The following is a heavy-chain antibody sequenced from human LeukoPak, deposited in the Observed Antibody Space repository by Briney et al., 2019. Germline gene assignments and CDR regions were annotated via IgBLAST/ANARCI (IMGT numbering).Heavy chain of an antibody. D-gene: IGHD6-19*01. V-gene: IGHV3-7*04. CDR2: IKQDGSQK. CDR1: GFTFSSYA. J-gene: IGHJ4*02. CDR3: ARDYAGGWHPFAS. Sequence: PGGSLRLSCAGSGFTFSSYAMSWGRQTPGKGLEGVANIKQDGSQKYYVAPVKGRFTISSDNAKNSLYLQMTSLRAEDPAVYYCARDYAGGWHPFASWGQGDLVTVSS.